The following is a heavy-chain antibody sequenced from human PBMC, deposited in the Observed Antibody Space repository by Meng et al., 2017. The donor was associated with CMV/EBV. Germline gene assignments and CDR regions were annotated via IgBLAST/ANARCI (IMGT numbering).Heavy chain of an antibody. CDR3: ARGADIVVVPAATDAFDI. D-gene: IGHD2-2*01. CDR1: GYNFTSYD. J-gene: IGHJ3*02. V-gene: IGHV1-8*01. CDR2: MNPNSGKT. Sequence: ASVKVSCRASGYNFTSYDINWVRQATGQGLEWMGWMNPNSGKTGYAQKFQGRVTMTRNTSISTAYMELSSLRSEDTAVYSCARGADIVVVPAATDAFDIWGQGTMVTVSS.